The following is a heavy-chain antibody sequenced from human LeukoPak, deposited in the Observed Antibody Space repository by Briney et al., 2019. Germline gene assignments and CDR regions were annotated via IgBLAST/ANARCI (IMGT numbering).Heavy chain of an antibody. D-gene: IGHD1-1*01. CDR2: MNPNIGNT. CDR3: ARRGTTPFGY. Sequence: SVKVSCKASGYSFTSYDFNWVRQAPGQGLEWIGWMNPNIGNTGYAQKFQGRVTMTRDISISTAYMESSSLRSEDTAVYYCARRGTTPFGYWGQGTLVTVSS. V-gene: IGHV1-8*01. CDR1: GYSFTSYD. J-gene: IGHJ4*02.